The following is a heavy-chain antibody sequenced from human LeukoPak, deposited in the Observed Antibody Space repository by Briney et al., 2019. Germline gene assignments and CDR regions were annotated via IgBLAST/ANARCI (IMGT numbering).Heavy chain of an antibody. Sequence: PGGSLRLSCSASGFTFSSYAVSWVRQAPGKGLEWVSAITVSGAGTYYADSVRGRFTISRDNSKDTLYLQMNSLRADDTAVYYCARRYYAMDVWGQGTTVTVSS. V-gene: IGHV3-23*01. CDR3: ARRYYAMDV. CDR2: ITVSGAGT. CDR1: GFTFSSYA. D-gene: IGHD3-16*02. J-gene: IGHJ6*02.